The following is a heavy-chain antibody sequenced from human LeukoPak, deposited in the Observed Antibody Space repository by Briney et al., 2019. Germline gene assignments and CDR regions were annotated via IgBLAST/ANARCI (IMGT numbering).Heavy chain of an antibody. CDR3: ARRSRDGYNRLWYFDL. CDR2: RCYSGST. Sequence: PSETLSLTCTVSGGATSSYNWKSIRQPPRKGQERIGYRCYSGSTNNNPSLKNRVTISVDTSKNQFSLILSSLTAADTAVYYCARRSRDGYNRLWYFDLWGRGTMVSVSS. CDR1: GGATSSYN. D-gene: IGHD5-24*01. J-gene: IGHJ2*01. V-gene: IGHV4-59*08.